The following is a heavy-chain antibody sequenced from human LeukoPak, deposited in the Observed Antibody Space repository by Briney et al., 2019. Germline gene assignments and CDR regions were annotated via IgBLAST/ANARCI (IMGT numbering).Heavy chain of an antibody. J-gene: IGHJ4*02. V-gene: IGHV3-23*01. D-gene: IGHD3-10*01. CDR1: GFTFSSYA. CDR3: AKDLSAGPLGRFDY. CDR2: ISGSGGST. Sequence: GGSLRLSCAASGFTFSSYAMSWVRQAPGKGLEWVSAISGSGGSTYYADSVKGRFTISRDNSKNTLYLHMSGLRAEDTAVYYCAKDLSAGPLGRFDYWGQGTLVTVSS.